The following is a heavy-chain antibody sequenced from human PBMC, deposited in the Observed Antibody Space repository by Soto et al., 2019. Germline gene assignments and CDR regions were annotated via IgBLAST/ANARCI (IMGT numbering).Heavy chain of an antibody. V-gene: IGHV3-73*01. CDR3: TSARRDGYTNDY. J-gene: IGHJ4*02. Sequence: EVQLVESGGGLVQPGGSLKLSCAASGFAFSDSPIQWVRQASGKGLEWVGRIRSKTNSYATEYIASVKGRFTISRDDSKNTAFLEMNSLKTEDTAVYYCTSARRDGYTNDYWGQGTLVTVSS. D-gene: IGHD5-12*01. CDR1: GFAFSDSP. CDR2: IRSKTNSYAT.